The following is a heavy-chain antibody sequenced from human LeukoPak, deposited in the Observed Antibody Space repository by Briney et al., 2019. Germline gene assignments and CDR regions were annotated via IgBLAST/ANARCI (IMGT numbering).Heavy chain of an antibody. CDR3: ASDSPYYGMDV. CDR1: GFPFSSYW. V-gene: IGHV3-74*01. J-gene: IGHJ6*02. Sequence: GGSLRLSCAASGFPFSSYWMHWVRQVPGKGLLWVSRINSDGSATIYADSVRGRFTISRDNAKDTLYLQMSGLRVDDTAVYHCASDSPYYGMDVWGQGTTVTVSS. CDR2: INSDGSAT.